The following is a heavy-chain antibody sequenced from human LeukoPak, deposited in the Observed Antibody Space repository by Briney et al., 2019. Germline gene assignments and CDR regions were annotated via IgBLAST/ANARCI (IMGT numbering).Heavy chain of an antibody. CDR1: GGSISSGGSY. Sequence: SETLSLTCTVSGGSISSGGSYWSWIRQHPGKGLEWIGYIYYSGSTYYNPSLKSRVTISVDTSKNQFSLKLSSVTAADTAVYYCAREACSGGSCYSINWGQGTLVTVSS. CDR3: AREACSGGSCYSIN. D-gene: IGHD2-15*01. J-gene: IGHJ4*02. V-gene: IGHV4-31*03. CDR2: IYYSGST.